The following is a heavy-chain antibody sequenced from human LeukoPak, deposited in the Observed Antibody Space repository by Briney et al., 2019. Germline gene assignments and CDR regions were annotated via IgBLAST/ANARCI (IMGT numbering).Heavy chain of an antibody. D-gene: IGHD3-10*01. CDR3: ARGGGYYGSGSYYKFDY. Sequence: PGGSLRLSCAASGFTVCRNYMSWVRQVPGKGLEWVSVIYGDGSTYYADSVKGRFTISRDNSKNTLYLQMNSLRAEDTAVHYCARGGGYYGSGSYYKFDYWGQGTLVTASS. CDR2: IYGDGST. V-gene: IGHV3-66*01. J-gene: IGHJ4*02. CDR1: GFTVCRNY.